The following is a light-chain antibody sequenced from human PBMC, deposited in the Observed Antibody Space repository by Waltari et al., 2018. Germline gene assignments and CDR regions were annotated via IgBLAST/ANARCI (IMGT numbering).Light chain of an antibody. CDR2: EGV. V-gene: IGLV2-23*03. CDR1: RRDVGGYNL. CDR3: CSYAGGSTFV. J-gene: IGLJ1*01. Sequence: QSALTQPASVSGSPGQSITIPCTGTRRDVGGYNLVSWYQQHPNKAPKLIIYEGVKRPLGVSNRFSGSKSGNTASLTISGLQAEDEADYYCCSYAGGSTFVFGTGTEVTVL.